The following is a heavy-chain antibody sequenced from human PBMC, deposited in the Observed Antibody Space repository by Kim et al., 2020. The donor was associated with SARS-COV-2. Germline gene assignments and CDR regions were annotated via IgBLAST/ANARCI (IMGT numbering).Heavy chain of an antibody. CDR2: INSDGSST. D-gene: IGHD3-3*02. CDR3: ARRVIAPGPGAFDI. Sequence: GGSLRLSCAASGFTFSSYWMHWVRQAPGKGLVWVSRINSDGSSTSYADSVKGRFTISRDNAKNTLYLQMNSLRAEDTAVYYCARRVIAPGPGAFDIWGQGTMVTVSS. V-gene: IGHV3-74*01. J-gene: IGHJ3*02. CDR1: GFTFSSYW.